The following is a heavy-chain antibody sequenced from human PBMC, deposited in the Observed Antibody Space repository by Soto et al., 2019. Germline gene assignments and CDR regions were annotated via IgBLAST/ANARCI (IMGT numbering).Heavy chain of an antibody. CDR3: ARGRIVGAATDCYYYAMDV. V-gene: IGHV1-69*12. CDR2: VIPVFATT. J-gene: IGHJ6*02. CDR1: GGTFSSNV. Sequence: QVKLVQSGAEVKKPGSSVKVSCKASGGTFSSNVISWVRQAPGQGLEWMGGVIPVFATTNYSQKFLGRVTITADESTTTGYTELHSLRSEATSVYILARGRIVGAATDCYYYAMDVWGQGTSVTVSS. D-gene: IGHD1-26*01.